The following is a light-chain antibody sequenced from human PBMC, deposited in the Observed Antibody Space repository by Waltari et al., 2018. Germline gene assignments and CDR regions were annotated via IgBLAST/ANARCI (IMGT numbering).Light chain of an antibody. CDR1: SSNIGRNT. J-gene: IGLJ2*01. CDR2: FNE. Sequence: QYVLTQPPSASGTPGQRVAISCSGSSSNIGRNTVNWYQQLPGTAPKLLIYFNEQRAAGVPDRFSGSKSGTSASLAISGLRSEDEADDYCAAGDDSLNGVGFGGGTKLTVL. V-gene: IGLV1-44*01. CDR3: AAGDDSLNGVG.